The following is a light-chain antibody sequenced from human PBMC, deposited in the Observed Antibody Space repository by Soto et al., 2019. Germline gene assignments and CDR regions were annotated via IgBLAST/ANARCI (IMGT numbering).Light chain of an antibody. CDR2: SAS. V-gene: IGKV3-20*01. Sequence: EIVLTQSPGTLSLSPGERATLSCRASQSVRNNYLAWYQQKPGQAPRLLIYSASTRATGIPDRFSGSVSGTDFTLTISRLQPEDFAVYFCQQFFRIPLTFGGGTKVEI. J-gene: IGKJ4*01. CDR1: QSVRNNY. CDR3: QQFFRIPLT.